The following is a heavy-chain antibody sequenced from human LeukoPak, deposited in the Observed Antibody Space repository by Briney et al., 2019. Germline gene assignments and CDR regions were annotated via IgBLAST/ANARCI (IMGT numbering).Heavy chain of an antibody. Sequence: ASVKVSCKPSLYTFNGYYMRWVGQAPGPGLEWMGWINPNSGGTHHAQKLQSRVTTPRDTSISTAYMERSRLRSAHTAVYYCARVFSYGSGGAFDIWGQGTMVTVSS. D-gene: IGHD3-10*01. CDR2: INPNSGGT. V-gene: IGHV1-2*02. CDR3: ARVFSYGSGGAFDI. J-gene: IGHJ3*02. CDR1: LYTFNGYY.